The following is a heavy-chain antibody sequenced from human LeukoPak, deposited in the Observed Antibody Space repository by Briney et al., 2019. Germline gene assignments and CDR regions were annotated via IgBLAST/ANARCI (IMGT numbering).Heavy chain of an antibody. CDR3: ARGGYYDSSGYSSLYWYFDL. V-gene: IGHV4-34*01. CDR1: GGSFSGYY. CDR2: INHSGST. D-gene: IGHD3-22*01. J-gene: IGHJ2*01. Sequence: PSETLSLTCAAYGGSFSGYYWSWIRQPPGKGLEWIGEINHSGSTNYNPSLKSRVTISVDTSKNQFSLKLSSVTAADTAVYYCARGGYYDSSGYSSLYWYFDLWGRGTLVTVSS.